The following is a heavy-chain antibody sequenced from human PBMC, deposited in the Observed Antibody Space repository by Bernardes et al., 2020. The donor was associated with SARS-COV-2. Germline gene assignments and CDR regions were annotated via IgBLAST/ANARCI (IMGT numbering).Heavy chain of an antibody. CDR1: GFNVSANA. Sequence: VGSLSLSCATSGFNVSANALNWVRQAPGRTLEWVAAVYSGGTIGYADFVKGRFTVSRDPSRRTLDLQMNSLRVEDSAMYYCTRGAAARNWGQGTLVIVSS. V-gene: IGHV3-53*01. CDR3: TRGAAARN. J-gene: IGHJ4*02. CDR2: VYSGGTI. D-gene: IGHD2-15*01.